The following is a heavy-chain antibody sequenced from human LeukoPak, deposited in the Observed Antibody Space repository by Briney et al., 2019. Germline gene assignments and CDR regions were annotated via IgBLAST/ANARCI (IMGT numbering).Heavy chain of an antibody. V-gene: IGHV3-23*01. CDR1: GFTFSSSG. CDR3: AKDQRPAGGYGFFDH. CDR2: ISGRGDNT. D-gene: IGHD3-10*01. Sequence: PGGSLRLSCAASGFTFSSSGMTWAPQVPGKGREGVASISGRGDNTYYTDSAKGRFTVSRDNSKTTLYLQMHSLRAEDTAVYRCAKDQRPAGGYGFFDHWGQGALVTVSA. J-gene: IGHJ4*02.